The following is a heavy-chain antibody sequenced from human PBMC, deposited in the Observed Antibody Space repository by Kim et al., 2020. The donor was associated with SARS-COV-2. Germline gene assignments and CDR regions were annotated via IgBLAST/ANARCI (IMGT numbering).Heavy chain of an antibody. V-gene: IGHV3-11*01. J-gene: IGHJ6*03. Sequence: GGSLRLSCEASGFSFRDFYMSWIRQAPGKGLECVSFISSSGETIYYADFVKGRFTIARDAARNSLSLEMNTLRAEDTAVYYCARSRGRMDYYYMDVWGKGTTVTVSS. CDR2: ISSSGETI. CDR1: GFSFRDFY. CDR3: ARSRGRMDYYYMDV. D-gene: IGHD2-15*01.